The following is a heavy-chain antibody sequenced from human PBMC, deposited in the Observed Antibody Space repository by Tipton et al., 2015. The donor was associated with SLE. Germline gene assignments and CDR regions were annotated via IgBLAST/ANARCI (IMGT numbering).Heavy chain of an antibody. Sequence: SGGSISGYFWSWIRQPPGKGLEWIGYIDYSGSTNYNPSLKSRVRMSLDTSKNQFSLKLSSVTAADTAVYFCARSAIIDPFDFWGQGTLVTVSS. CDR3: ARSAIIDPFDF. V-gene: IGHV4-59*12. D-gene: IGHD3-3*01. CDR1: GGSISGYF. CDR2: IDYSGST. J-gene: IGHJ4*02.